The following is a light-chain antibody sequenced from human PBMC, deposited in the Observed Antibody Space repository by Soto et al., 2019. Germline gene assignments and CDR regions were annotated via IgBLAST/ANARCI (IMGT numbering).Light chain of an antibody. CDR3: QHYGASPPGT. V-gene: IGKV3-20*01. CDR2: GTS. CDR1: QSGFTKH. J-gene: IGKJ2*02. Sequence: EIVLTQFPGTLSLSPGERATLSCRASQSGFTKHVAWYQPKPGQAPSLLIYGTSNRAAGVPDRFSATGSGTDFSLTISRLQPEDSAVYYCQHYGASPPGTFGQGSKLEIK.